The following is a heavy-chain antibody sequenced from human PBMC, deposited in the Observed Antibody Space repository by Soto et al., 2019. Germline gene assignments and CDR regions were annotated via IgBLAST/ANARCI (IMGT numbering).Heavy chain of an antibody. J-gene: IGHJ4*02. CDR1: GGSISSYY. D-gene: IGHD3-16*01. CDR3: ARRWGTTFDY. V-gene: IGHV4-59*08. CDR2: IYYSGST. Sequence: SETLSLTCSVSGGSISSYYWSWIRQPPGKGLEWIGYIYYSGSTNYNPSLKSRVTISVDTSKNQFSLKLSSVTAADTAVYYCARRWGTTFDYWGQGTLVTVSS.